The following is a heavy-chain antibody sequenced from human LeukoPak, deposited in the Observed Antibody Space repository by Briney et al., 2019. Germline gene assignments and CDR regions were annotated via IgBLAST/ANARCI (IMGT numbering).Heavy chain of an antibody. CDR3: ASSSTGAGAAYYYYYMDG. Sequence: ASVKVSCKASGYTFTGYYMHWVQQAPGQGLEWMGWINPNSGGTNYAQKFQGRVTMTRDTSISTAYMELSRLRSDDTAAYYCASSSTGAGAAYYYYYMDGWGKGTTVTVSS. CDR2: INPNSGGT. CDR1: GYTFTGYY. J-gene: IGHJ6*03. D-gene: IGHD6-13*01. V-gene: IGHV1-2*02.